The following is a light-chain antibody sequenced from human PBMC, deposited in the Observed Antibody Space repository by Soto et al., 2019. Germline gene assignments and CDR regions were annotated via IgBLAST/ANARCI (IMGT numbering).Light chain of an antibody. CDR2: EVS. CDR1: SSDVGGYTY. V-gene: IGLV2-14*01. J-gene: IGLJ2*01. CDR3: SSYTSSSTLV. Sequence: QSALTQPASGSGSPGQSSTISCTGTSSDVGGYTYVSWYQQHPGKAPNLMIYEVSDRPSAVSNRSSGYKSGNTASLPISRLQAEDEADYSCSSYTSSSTLVFGGGTKLTVL.